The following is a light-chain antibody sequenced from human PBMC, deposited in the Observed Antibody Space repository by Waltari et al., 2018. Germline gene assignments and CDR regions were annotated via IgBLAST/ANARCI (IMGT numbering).Light chain of an antibody. CDR2: DFN. V-gene: IGLV2-14*01. CDR1: SSDVGGYNY. CDR3: CSYSSSSTLYV. J-gene: IGLJ1*01. Sequence: QSALTQPASVSGSPGQPITISCTGTSSDVGGYNYVSWYQQHPGKAPKLMIYDFNKRPSGVSNRFSGSKSGNTASLTISGLQAEDEADYYCCSYSSSSTLYVFGTGTKVTVL.